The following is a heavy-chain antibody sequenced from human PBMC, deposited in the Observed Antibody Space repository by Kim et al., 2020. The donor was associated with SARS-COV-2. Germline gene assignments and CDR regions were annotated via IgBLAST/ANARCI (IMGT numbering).Heavy chain of an antibody. J-gene: IGHJ4*02. Sequence: GGSLRLSCAASGFTFSGYGMHWVRQAPGKGLEWVAVISYDGSNKYYADSVKGRFTISRDKSKNTLYLQMNSLRAEDTAVYYCATPRGSGYYFDYWGQGTLVTVSS. CDR1: GFTFSGYG. D-gene: IGHD3-3*01. CDR3: ATPRGSGYYFDY. V-gene: IGHV3-30*03. CDR2: ISYDGSNK.